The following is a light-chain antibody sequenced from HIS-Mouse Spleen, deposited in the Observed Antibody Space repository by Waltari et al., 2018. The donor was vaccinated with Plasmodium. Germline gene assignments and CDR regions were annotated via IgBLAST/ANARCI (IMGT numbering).Light chain of an antibody. V-gene: IGLV2-23*01. CDR2: EGS. CDR1: SRDVVRYNL. CDR3: CSYAGSSTYV. Sequence: QSALTHPPSVSGSPGQSITIPCTGTSRDVVRYNLLSRYQQHPGKAPKLMIYEGSKRPSGVSNRFSGSKSGNTASLTISGLQAEDEADYYCCSYAGSSTYVFGTGTKVTVL. J-gene: IGLJ1*01.